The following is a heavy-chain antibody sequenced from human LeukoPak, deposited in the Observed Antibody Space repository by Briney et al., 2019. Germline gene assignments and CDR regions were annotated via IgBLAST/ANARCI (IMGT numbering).Heavy chain of an antibody. CDR1: GYTLTELS. CDR2: FDPEDGET. J-gene: IGHJ3*02. CDR3: ATLRPGYSSGWYSVAFDI. D-gene: IGHD6-19*01. V-gene: IGHV1-24*01. Sequence: ASVKVSCKVSGYTLTELSMHWVRQAPGKGLEWMGGFDPEDGETIYAQKFQGRVTMTEDTSTDTAYMELSSLRSEDTAVCYCATLRPGYSSGWYSVAFDIWGQGTMVTVPS.